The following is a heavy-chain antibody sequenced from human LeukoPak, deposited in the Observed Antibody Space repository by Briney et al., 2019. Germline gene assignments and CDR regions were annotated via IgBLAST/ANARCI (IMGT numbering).Heavy chain of an antibody. CDR2: ISGSGGST. V-gene: IGHV3-23*01. CDR1: GFTFSSYG. CDR3: AKFGSVTMIVVPLFDL. Sequence: GGTLRLSCAASGFTFSSYGMSWVRQAPGKGLEWVSAISGSGGSTYYADSVKGRFTISRDNSKNTLYLQMNSLRAEDTAVYYCAKFGSVTMIVVPLFDLWGRGTLVTVSS. D-gene: IGHD3-22*01. J-gene: IGHJ2*01.